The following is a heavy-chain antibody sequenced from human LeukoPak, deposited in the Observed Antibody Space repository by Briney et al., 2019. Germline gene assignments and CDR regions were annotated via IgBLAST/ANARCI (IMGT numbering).Heavy chain of an antibody. V-gene: IGHV3-49*05. CDR2: IRSKAYGGTT. D-gene: IGHD3-10*01. Sequence: KPGGSLRLSCTASGFTFSDYAMSWFRQAPGKGLEWVAFIRSKAYGGTTEYAASVKGRFTISRDDSKSLAYLQMNSLKTEDTAVYSCTRGFDFYGSGTYSDYWGQGTLVTVSS. CDR3: TRGFDFYGSGTYSDY. CDR1: GFTFSDYA. J-gene: IGHJ4*02.